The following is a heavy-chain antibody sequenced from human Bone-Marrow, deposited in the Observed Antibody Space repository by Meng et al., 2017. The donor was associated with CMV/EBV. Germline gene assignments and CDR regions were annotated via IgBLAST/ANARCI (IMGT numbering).Heavy chain of an antibody. CDR2: INPNSGGT. CDR3: AGMRMPGPYYYYGMDV. J-gene: IGHJ6*02. Sequence: ASVKVSCKASGYTFTGYDMHWVRQAPGQGLEWMGWINPNSGGTNYAQKFQGRVTMTRDTSISTAYMELSRLRSDDTAVYYCAGMRMPGPYYYYGMDVWGQGTTVTVSS. D-gene: IGHD1-14*01. V-gene: IGHV1-2*02. CDR1: GYTFTGYD.